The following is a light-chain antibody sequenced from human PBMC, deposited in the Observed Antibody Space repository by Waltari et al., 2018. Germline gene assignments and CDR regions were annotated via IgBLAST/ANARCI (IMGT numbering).Light chain of an antibody. J-gene: IGKJ4*01. CDR2: SAS. CDR3: QQSFSFLS. V-gene: IGKV1-39*01. CDR1: QNIRKY. Sequence: DIQMTQSPSSLSASVGDRVTITCRASQNIRKYLNWYQQKPGKAPHLLIYSASTFQSGVPSRFSGSGSGTDFTLTISILQPEDFATYYCQQSFSFLSFGGGTKVEIK.